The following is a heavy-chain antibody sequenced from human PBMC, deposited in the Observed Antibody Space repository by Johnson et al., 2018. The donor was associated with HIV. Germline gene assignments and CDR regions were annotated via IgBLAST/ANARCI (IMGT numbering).Heavy chain of an antibody. D-gene: IGHD5-18*01. CDR3: AKVDTAMVNAFDI. CDR1: GFTFSSYA. CDR2: IRYDGSNK. V-gene: IGHV3-30*02. Sequence: VHLVESGGGVVQPGGSLRLSCAASGFTFSSYAMSWVRQAPGKGLEWVAFIRYDGSNKYYADSVKGRFTISRDNSKNTLYLQMNSLRAEDTAVYYCAKVDTAMVNAFDIWGQGTMVTVSS. J-gene: IGHJ3*02.